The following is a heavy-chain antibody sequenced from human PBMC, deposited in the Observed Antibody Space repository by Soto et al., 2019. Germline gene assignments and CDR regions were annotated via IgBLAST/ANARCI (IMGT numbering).Heavy chain of an antibody. CDR2: ISPDSGKT. CDR3: AIVYGYYYYYMVV. D-gene: IGHD2-8*01. V-gene: IGHV1-8*01. J-gene: IGHJ6*03. Sequence: QAYLEQSGAEVKKPGASVKVSCKASGYSLTDNGITWVRQASGQGLEYVGWISPDSGKTDYAQNFQGIVTMTRDTSINTVYMELSSLRSDDTAVYYCAIVYGYYYYYMVVWGKGTTVTVSS. CDR1: GYSLTDNG.